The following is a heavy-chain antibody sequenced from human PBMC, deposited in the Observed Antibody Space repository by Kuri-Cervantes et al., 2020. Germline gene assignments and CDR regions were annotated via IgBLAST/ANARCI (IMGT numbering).Heavy chain of an antibody. CDR1: GYSISSGYY. CDR3: ARGPLVSGAPLKRKRFDY. CDR2: IYHSGST. V-gene: IGHV4-38-2*01. J-gene: IGHJ4*02. D-gene: IGHD6-6*01. Sequence: SQTLSLTCAVSGYSISSGYYWGWIRQPPGKGLEWIGSIYHSGSTYYNPSLKSRVTISVDTSKNQFSLKLSSVTAADTAVYYCARGPLVSGAPLKRKRFDYWGQGTLVTVSS.